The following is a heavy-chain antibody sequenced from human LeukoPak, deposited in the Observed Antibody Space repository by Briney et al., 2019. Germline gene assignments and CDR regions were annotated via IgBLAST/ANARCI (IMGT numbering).Heavy chain of an antibody. CDR1: GGSISSSIYY. D-gene: IGHD2-2*01. J-gene: IGHJ5*02. CDR2: IYYSGST. V-gene: IGHV4-39*01. CDR3: ASTDIVVVPAADDNWFDP. Sequence: SETLSLTCTVSGGSISSSIYYWGWIRQPPGKGLEWIGSIYYSGSTYYNPSLKSRVAISVDTSKNQFSLKLSSVTAADTAVYYCASTDIVVVPAADDNWFDPWGQGTLVTVSS.